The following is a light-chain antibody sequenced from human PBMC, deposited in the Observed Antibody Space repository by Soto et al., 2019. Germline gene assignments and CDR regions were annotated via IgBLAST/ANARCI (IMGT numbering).Light chain of an antibody. CDR1: QSVSSN. CDR2: GAS. Sequence: EIVMTQSPVTLSVSPGERATLSCRASQSVSSNLAWYQQKPGQAPRLLIYGASTRATGIPARFSGSGSGTEFTLTISSLQSEDFALYYCQQYNNWLITFGQGTRLEMK. CDR3: QQYNNWLIT. J-gene: IGKJ5*01. V-gene: IGKV3-15*01.